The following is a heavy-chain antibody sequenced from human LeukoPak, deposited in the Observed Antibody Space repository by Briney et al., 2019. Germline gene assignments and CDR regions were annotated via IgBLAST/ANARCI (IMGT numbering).Heavy chain of an antibody. Sequence: VKISCKVSGYTFTDYYMHWVQQAPGKGLEWMRLVDPEDGETIYAERFQGRVTITADTSTDTAYMELSSLRSEDTAVYYCATDDRSVVPAAIPWYFDLWGRGTLVTVSS. CDR2: VDPEDGET. J-gene: IGHJ2*01. V-gene: IGHV1-69-2*01. CDR3: ATDDRSVVPAAIPWYFDL. D-gene: IGHD2-2*02. CDR1: GYTFTDYY.